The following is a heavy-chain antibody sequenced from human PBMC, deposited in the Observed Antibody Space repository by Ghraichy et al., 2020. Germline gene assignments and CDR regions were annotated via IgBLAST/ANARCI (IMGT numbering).Heavy chain of an antibody. J-gene: IGHJ4*02. CDR3: ARDGSGWCPDY. CDR1: GFTFSKFG. CDR2: ISTDGSKK. V-gene: IGHV3-33*05. Sequence: GGSLRLSCAASGFTFSKFGIHWVRQAPGKGLEWVGLISTDGSKKWYADSVKGRLSISRDNSRSTLYLQINSLTADDTAVYYCARDGSGWCPDYWGQGTLVTVSS. D-gene: IGHD6-19*01.